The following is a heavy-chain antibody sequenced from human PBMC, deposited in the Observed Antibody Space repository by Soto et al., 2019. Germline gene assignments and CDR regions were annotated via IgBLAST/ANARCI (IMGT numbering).Heavy chain of an antibody. Sequence: SETLSLTCTVSGGSGSSGSYYWSWIRQPPGKGLEWIGYIYYSGSTNYNPSLKSRVTISVDTSKDQFSLKLSSVTAADTAVYYCARDKAIAARLIYYGMDVWGQGTTVTVSS. J-gene: IGHJ6*02. CDR3: ARDKAIAARLIYYGMDV. CDR2: IYYSGST. D-gene: IGHD6-6*01. V-gene: IGHV4-61*01. CDR1: GGSGSSGSYY.